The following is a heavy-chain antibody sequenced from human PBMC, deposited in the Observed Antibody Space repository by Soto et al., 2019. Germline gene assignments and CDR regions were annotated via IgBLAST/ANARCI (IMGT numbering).Heavy chain of an antibody. J-gene: IGHJ4*02. V-gene: IGHV1-69*04. CDR2: IIPILGIA. Sequence: ASVKVSCKASGYTFTSYDINWVRQATGQGLEWMGRIIPILGIANYAQKFQDRVTITADKSTDTAYLEMNSLRPEDTAVYYCAFDVQTGVVYFDNWGQGTLVTVSS. CDR1: GYTFTSYD. CDR3: AFDVQTGVVYFDN. D-gene: IGHD1-1*01.